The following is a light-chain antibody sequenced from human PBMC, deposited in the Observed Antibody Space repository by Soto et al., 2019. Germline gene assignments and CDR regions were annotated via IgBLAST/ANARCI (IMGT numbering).Light chain of an antibody. V-gene: IGKV1-5*03. CDR1: QTISSW. CDR3: QQVNSYPLT. Sequence: DIQMTQSPSTLSGSVGDRVTITCRASQTISSWLAWYQQKPGKAPKLLIYKASTLKSGVPSRFSGSGSGTEFTLTISSLQPEDFATYSCQQVNSYPLTFGGGTKVDIK. J-gene: IGKJ4*01. CDR2: KAS.